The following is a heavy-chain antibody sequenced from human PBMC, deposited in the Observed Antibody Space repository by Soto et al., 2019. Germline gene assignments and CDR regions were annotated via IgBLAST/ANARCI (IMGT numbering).Heavy chain of an antibody. D-gene: IGHD3-22*01. CDR1: GYSFTSYW. CDR3: ERLRGVYYYDSSGYYAIYYYYGMDV. J-gene: IGHJ6*02. CDR2: IDPSDSYT. V-gene: IGHV5-10-1*01. Sequence: GESLKISCKGSGYSFTSYWISWVRQMPGKGLEWMGRIDPSDSYTNYSPSFQGHVTISADKSISTAYLQWSSLKASDTAMYYCERLRGVYYYDSSGYYAIYYYYGMDVWGQGTTVTVSS.